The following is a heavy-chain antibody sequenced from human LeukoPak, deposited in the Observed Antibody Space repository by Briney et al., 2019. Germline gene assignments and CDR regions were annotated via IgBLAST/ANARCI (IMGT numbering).Heavy chain of an antibody. CDR3: ARVGGNNWYYAFDI. J-gene: IGHJ3*02. Sequence: GGSLRLFCALSGFTFSIFWMSWARQAPGKGLEWVAKIKQDGSDQYYVDSVKGRFTISRDNAKNSMYMQMNSLTAEDTAVYYCARVGGNNWYYAFDIWGQGTMVTVSS. CDR2: IKQDGSDQ. V-gene: IGHV3-7*01. CDR1: GFTFSIFW. D-gene: IGHD1-7*01.